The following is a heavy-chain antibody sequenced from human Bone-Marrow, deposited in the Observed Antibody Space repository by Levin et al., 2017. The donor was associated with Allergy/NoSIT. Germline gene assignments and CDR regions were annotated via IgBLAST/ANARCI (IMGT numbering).Heavy chain of an antibody. CDR2: IKQDGSEK. CDR1: GFTFSSYW. CDR3: ARGGIAAAATLFDY. D-gene: IGHD6-13*01. J-gene: IGHJ4*02. Sequence: GGSLRLSCAASGFTFSSYWMSWVRQAPGKGLEWVANIKQDGSEKYYVDSVKGRFTISRDNAKNSLYLQMNSLRAEDTAVYYCARGGIAAAATLFDYWGQGTLVTVSS. V-gene: IGHV3-7*04.